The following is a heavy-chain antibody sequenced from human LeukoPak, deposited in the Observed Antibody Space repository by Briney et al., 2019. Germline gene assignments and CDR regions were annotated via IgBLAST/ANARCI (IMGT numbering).Heavy chain of an antibody. J-gene: IGHJ4*02. D-gene: IGHD3-9*01. CDR3: ARVRNPYYDILTGYPDY. V-gene: IGHV4-39*07. Sequence: SETQSLTCTVSGGSISSSSYYWGWIRQPPGKGLEWIGSIYYSGSTYYNPSLKSRVTISVDTSKNQFSLKLSSVTAADTAVYYCARVRNPYYDILTGYPDYWGQGTLVTVSS. CDR2: IYYSGST. CDR1: GGSISSSSYY.